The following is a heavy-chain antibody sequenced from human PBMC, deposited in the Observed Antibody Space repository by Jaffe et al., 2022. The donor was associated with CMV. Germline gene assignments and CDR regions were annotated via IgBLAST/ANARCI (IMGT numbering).Heavy chain of an antibody. CDR1: GFTVSSNY. V-gene: IGHV3-53*01. CDR2: IYSGGST. D-gene: IGHD3-22*01. Sequence: EVQLVESGGGLIQPGGSLRLSCAASGFTVSSNYMSWVRQAPGKGLEWVSVIYSGGSTYYADSVKGRFTISRDNSKNTLYLQMNSLRAEDTAVYYCARGFFPRDSSGFYYFDYWGQGTLVTVSS. J-gene: IGHJ4*02. CDR3: ARGFFPRDSSGFYYFDY.